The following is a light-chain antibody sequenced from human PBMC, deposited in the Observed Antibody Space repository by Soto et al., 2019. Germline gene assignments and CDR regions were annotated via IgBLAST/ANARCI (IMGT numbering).Light chain of an antibody. Sequence: EIVLTQSPGTLSLSPGERATLSCRASQSVSSSYLAWYQQKPGQAPRLLIYGASSRATGIPDRFSGSRSGKDFTLTISRLEPEDFAVYYCQQYGSSPWTFGQGTKVEIK. V-gene: IGKV3-20*01. J-gene: IGKJ1*01. CDR2: GAS. CDR1: QSVSSSY. CDR3: QQYGSSPWT.